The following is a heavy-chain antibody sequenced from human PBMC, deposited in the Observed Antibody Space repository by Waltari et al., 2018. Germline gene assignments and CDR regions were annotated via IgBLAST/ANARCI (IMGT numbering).Heavy chain of an antibody. CDR3: TRNALYYETNGPQRGGEY. Sequence: EVQLVESGGGLVQPGGSLKLSWAASGFTFSAHRMAWVRQAPGKGLEWVASIKEDGSETYWADSLKGRCTISRDNVNNSLYLQMNGLRAEDTAVYHCTRNALYYETNGPQRGGEYWGQGTLVTVSS. J-gene: IGHJ4*02. CDR1: GFTFSAHR. V-gene: IGHV3-7*01. CDR2: IKEDGSET. D-gene: IGHD3-22*01.